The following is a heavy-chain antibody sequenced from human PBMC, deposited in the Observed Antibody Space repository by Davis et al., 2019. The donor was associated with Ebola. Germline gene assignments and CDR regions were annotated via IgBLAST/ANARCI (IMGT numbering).Heavy chain of an antibody. Sequence: SVKVSCKASGGTFSSYTISWVRQAPGQGLEWMGRIIPILGIANYAQKFQGRVTITADKSTSTAYMELSSLRSEDTAVYYCARDQSYSSSWGSYYYYYGMDVWGQGTTVTVSS. CDR3: ARDQSYSSSWGSYYYYYGMDV. V-gene: IGHV1-69*04. J-gene: IGHJ6*02. D-gene: IGHD6-13*01. CDR1: GGTFSSYT. CDR2: IIPILGIA.